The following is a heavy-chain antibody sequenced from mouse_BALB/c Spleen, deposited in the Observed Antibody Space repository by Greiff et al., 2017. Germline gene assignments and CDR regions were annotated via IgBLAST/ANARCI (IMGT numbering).Heavy chain of an antibody. CDR3: VGGPTGVAY. J-gene: IGHJ3*01. CDR2: IRSKSNNYAT. Sequence: GGGLVQPKGSLKLSCAASGFTFNTNAMNWVRQAPGKGLEWVARIRSKSNNYATYYADSVKDRFTISRDDSQSMLYLQMNNLKTEDTAMYYCVGGPTGVAYWGQGTLVTVSA. V-gene: IGHV10S3*01. CDR1: GFTFNTNA. D-gene: IGHD1-1*01.